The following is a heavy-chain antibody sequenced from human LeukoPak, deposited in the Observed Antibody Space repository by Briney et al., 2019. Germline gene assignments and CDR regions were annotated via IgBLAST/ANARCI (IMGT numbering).Heavy chain of an antibody. D-gene: IGHD2-2*01. V-gene: IGHV4-34*01. Sequence: SETLSLTCAVYGVSFGGYYWSWIRQPPGKGLEWIGEINHSGSTNYNPSLKSRVTISVDTSKNQFSLKLSSVTAADTAVYHCARGGPYCSSTSCYYYYYYGMDVWGQGTAVTVSS. CDR1: GVSFGGYY. CDR2: INHSGST. CDR3: ARGGPYCSSTSCYYYYYYGMDV. J-gene: IGHJ6*02.